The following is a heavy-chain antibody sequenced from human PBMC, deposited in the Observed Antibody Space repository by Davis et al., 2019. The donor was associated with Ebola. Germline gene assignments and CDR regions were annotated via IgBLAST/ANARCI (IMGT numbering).Heavy chain of an antibody. D-gene: IGHD4-17*01. J-gene: IGHJ5*01. CDR1: GFTFSTYA. Sequence: SLTLSCAASGFTFSTYAMSWVRQAPGKGLEWVSRLSGRGISGCGGRTYYADSVKVRFTISRDSSKNTLYLQMTSLRAEDTAVYYCARVAYGDYWRWFESWGQGTLVTVSS. CDR2: ISGCGGRT. CDR3: ARVAYGDYWRWFES. V-gene: IGHV3-23*01.